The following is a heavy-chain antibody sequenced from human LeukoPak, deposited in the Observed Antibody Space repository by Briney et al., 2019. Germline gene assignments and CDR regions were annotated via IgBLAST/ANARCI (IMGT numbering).Heavy chain of an antibody. Sequence: PSETPSLTCTVSGGSISSYYWSWIRQPPGKGLEWIGYIYYSGSTNYNPSLKSRVTISVDTSKNQFSLKLSSVTAADTAVYYCARVYYDGSGYNFDYWGQGTLVTVSS. V-gene: IGHV4-59*01. J-gene: IGHJ4*02. CDR2: IYYSGST. CDR1: GGSISSYY. CDR3: ARVYYDGSGYNFDY. D-gene: IGHD3-22*01.